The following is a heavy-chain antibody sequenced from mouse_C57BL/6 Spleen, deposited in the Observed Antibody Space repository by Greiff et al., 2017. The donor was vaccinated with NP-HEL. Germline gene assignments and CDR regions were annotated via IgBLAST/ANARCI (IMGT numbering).Heavy chain of an antibody. Sequence: DVMLVESGGGLVQPKGSLKLSCAASGFTFNPYAMHWVRQAPGKGLEWVARLRSKSSNYATSYADSVQDRFPISRDESQSMLYLQRNNLKTEDTAMYYCVREAYYGNYAWCAYWGQGTLVTVSA. CDR2: LRSKSSNYAT. D-gene: IGHD2-10*01. CDR3: VREAYYGNYAWCAY. J-gene: IGHJ3*01. CDR1: GFTFNPYA. V-gene: IGHV10-3*01.